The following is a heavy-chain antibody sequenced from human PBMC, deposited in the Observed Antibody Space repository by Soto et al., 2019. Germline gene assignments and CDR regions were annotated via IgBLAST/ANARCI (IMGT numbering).Heavy chain of an antibody. V-gene: IGHV1-18*01. J-gene: IGHJ3*02. CDR1: GYTFTSYG. D-gene: IGHD2-2*01. CDR2: ISAYNGNT. CDR3: ARDDPIYCSSTSCLVTNAFDI. Sequence: ASVKVSCKASGYTFTSYGISWVRQAPGQGLEWMGWISAYNGNTNYAQKLQGRVTMTTDTSTSTAYMELRSLRSDDTAVYYCARDDPIYCSSTSCLVTNAFDIWGQGTMVTVSS.